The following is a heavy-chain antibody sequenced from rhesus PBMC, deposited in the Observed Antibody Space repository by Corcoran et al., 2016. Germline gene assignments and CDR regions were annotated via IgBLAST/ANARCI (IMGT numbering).Heavy chain of an antibody. J-gene: IGHJ4*01. Sequence: QVQLQESCPGLVKPSETLSLTCAVSGGSISGFYWHWIRQPPGKGLEWIGVIGGSSGSSYYNPSLKSRVTISTDTSKNQFSLKLSSVTAADTAVYYCARNGGGRLLWGQGVLVTVSS. CDR3: ARNGGGRLL. D-gene: IGHD1-44*02. CDR2: IGGSSGSS. V-gene: IGHV4-165*02. CDR1: GGSISGFY.